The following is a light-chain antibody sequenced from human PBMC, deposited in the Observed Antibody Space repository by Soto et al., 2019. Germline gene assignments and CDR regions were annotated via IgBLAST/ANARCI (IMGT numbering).Light chain of an antibody. J-gene: IGLJ1*01. CDR1: SSDVGGYNY. Sequence: QSVLTQPASVSGSPRQSITISCTGTSSDVGGYNYVSWYQHHPGKAPKLMIFDVSNRPSGVSNRFSGSKSGNTASLIISGLQPEDEADYCCSSYTTSNTRQIVFGTGTKLTVL. V-gene: IGLV2-14*03. CDR3: SSYTTSNTRQIV. CDR2: DVS.